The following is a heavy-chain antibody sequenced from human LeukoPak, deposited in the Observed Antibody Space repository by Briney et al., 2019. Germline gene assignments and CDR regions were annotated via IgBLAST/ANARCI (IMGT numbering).Heavy chain of an antibody. CDR3: ARTAARRFDY. D-gene: IGHD6-6*01. J-gene: IGHJ4*02. CDR2: INPTGGST. Sequence: MHXVXQAXXXXXEWMGIINPTGGSTTYAQKFQGRVTMTRDTSTSTVYMELSSLRSDDTAVYYCARTAARRFDYWGQGTLVTVSS. V-gene: IGHV1-46*01.